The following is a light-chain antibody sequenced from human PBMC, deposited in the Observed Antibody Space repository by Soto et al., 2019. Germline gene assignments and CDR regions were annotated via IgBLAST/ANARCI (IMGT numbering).Light chain of an antibody. CDR1: QDISVY. CDR2: DAS. CDR3: QHYDDVLVT. V-gene: IGKV1-33*01. J-gene: IGKJ4*01. Sequence: DSQLTQSPSSLSASVGETVTVTCQASQDISVYLNWYQEKPGKAPTLLIYDASNLKTGVPSRFSGLRSGTHFTLTISNLQPEDIATYFCQHYDDVLVTFGGGTKVEI.